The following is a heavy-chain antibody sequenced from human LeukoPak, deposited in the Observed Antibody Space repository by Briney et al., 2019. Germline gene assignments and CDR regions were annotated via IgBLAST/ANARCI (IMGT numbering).Heavy chain of an antibody. J-gene: IGHJ4*02. CDR1: GGSITSHNW. V-gene: IGHV4-4*02. CDR3: ARRGYTSGWRHFDY. D-gene: IGHD6-19*01. CDR2: IYHGGNT. Sequence: PSGTLSLTCAVSGGSITSHNWWSWVRQTPGEGLEWIGEIYHGGNTHYNTSLKSRVTISVDTSKNQFSLRLSSVTAADTAVYYCARRGYTSGWRHFDYWGQGTLVTVSS.